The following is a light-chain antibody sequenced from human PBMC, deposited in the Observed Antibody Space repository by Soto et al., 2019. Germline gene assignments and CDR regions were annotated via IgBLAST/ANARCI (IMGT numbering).Light chain of an antibody. CDR2: DAA. CDR1: QDISNY. V-gene: IGKV1-33*01. CDR3: QQYDSLPQYT. J-gene: IGKJ2*01. Sequence: DIQMTQSPSSLSGSVGDRVTITCQASQDISNYLNWYQQKPGKAPKLLIYDAANLETGVPSRFSGSGSGTDFTFTISSLQPEDIATYYCQQYDSLPQYTFGQGTKLEIK.